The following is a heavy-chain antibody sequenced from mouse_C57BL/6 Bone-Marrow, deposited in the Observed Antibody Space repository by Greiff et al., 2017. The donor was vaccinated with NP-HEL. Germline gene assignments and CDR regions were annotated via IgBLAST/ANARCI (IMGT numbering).Heavy chain of an antibody. Sequence: EVKLMESGGGLVKPGGSLKLSCAASGFTFSSYTMSWVRQTPEKRLEWVATISGGGGNTYYPDSVKGRFTISRDNAKNTLYLQMSSLRSEDRALYYCARIIYYGMDYGGQGTSVTVSS. CDR1: GFTFSSYT. CDR3: ARIIYYGMDY. CDR2: ISGGGGNT. V-gene: IGHV5-9*01. J-gene: IGHJ4*01.